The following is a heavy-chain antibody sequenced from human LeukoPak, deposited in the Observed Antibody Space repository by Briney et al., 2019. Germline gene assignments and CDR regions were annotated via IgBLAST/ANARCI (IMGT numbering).Heavy chain of an antibody. V-gene: IGHV3-73*01. CDR1: GFTFSGSA. CDR2: IRSKANSYAT. CDR3: TSQELPYYFDY. Sequence: GGSLRLSCAASGFTFSGSAMHWVRQASGKGLEWVGRIRSKANSYATAYAASVKGRFTISRDDSKNTAYLQMNSLKTEDTAVYYCTSQELPYYFDYWGQGTLVTVSS. D-gene: IGHD1-26*01. J-gene: IGHJ4*02.